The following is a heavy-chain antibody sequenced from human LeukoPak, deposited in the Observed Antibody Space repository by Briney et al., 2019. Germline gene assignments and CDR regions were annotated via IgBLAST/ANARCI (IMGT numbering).Heavy chain of an antibody. V-gene: IGHV3-23*01. CDR3: AKAFNYGSGYNYKTFDS. D-gene: IGHD3-10*01. J-gene: IGHJ4*02. Sequence: PGRSLRLSCAASGFTFSYYAMSWVRQAPGEGLEWVSGITGTDGSTYYADPVKGRFTISRDNSKSALYLQMNSLRAEDTALYYCAKAFNYGSGYNYKTFDSWGQGTLVTVSS. CDR1: GFTFSYYA. CDR2: ITGTDGST.